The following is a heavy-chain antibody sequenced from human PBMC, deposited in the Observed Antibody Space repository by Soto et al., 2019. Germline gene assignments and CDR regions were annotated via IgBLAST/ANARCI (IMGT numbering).Heavy chain of an antibody. J-gene: IGHJ4*02. CDR2: ISSSSSTI. Sequence: EVQLVESGGGLVQPGGSLRLSCAASGFTFSSYSMNWVRQAPGKGLEWVSYISSSSSTIYYADSVKGRFTISRDNVKNSLYLQMNSLRAEDTAVYYCASLRYSPGYWGQGTLVTVSS. CDR1: GFTFSSYS. V-gene: IGHV3-48*01. D-gene: IGHD3-9*01. CDR3: ASLRYSPGY.